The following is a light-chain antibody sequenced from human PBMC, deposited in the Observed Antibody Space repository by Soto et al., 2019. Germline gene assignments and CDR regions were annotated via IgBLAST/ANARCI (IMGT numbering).Light chain of an antibody. J-gene: IGKJ5*01. V-gene: IGKV3-11*01. Sequence: IVLTQSPATLSLSPGGRATLSCRASQSVSSYLAWYQQKPGQAPRLLIYDASNRATGIPARFSGSGSGTDFTLTISSLEPEDFAVYYCQQRSNWPPTFGQGTRLEIK. CDR2: DAS. CDR1: QSVSSY. CDR3: QQRSNWPPT.